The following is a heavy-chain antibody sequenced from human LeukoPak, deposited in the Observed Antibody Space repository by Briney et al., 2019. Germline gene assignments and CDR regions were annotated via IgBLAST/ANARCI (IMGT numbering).Heavy chain of an antibody. D-gene: IGHD3-22*01. CDR2: IIPIFGTA. V-gene: IGHV1-69*13. CDR1: GGTFSSYA. J-gene: IGHJ4*02. Sequence: ASVKVSCKASGGTFSSYAISWVRQAPGQGLEWMGGIIPIFGTANYAQKFQGRVTITADESTSTAYMELSSLRSEDTAVYYCATDSTHYYDSSGSSFDYWGQGTLVTVSS. CDR3: ATDSTHYYDSSGSSFDY.